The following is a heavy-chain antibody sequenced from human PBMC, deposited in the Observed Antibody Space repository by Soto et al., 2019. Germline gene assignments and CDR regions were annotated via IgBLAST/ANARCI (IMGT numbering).Heavy chain of an antibody. Sequence: GGSLRLSCAASGFTFSTYAMSWVRQAPGKGLEWVSAISDSGGRTYYVGSGKGRFTISRDNSKNTLYLQMNSLRAEDTAVYFCVKDVVNSGWPYFDYWGQGTLVTVSS. CDR2: ISDSGGRT. J-gene: IGHJ4*02. D-gene: IGHD6-19*01. V-gene: IGHV3-23*01. CDR3: VKDVVNSGWPYFDY. CDR1: GFTFSTYA.